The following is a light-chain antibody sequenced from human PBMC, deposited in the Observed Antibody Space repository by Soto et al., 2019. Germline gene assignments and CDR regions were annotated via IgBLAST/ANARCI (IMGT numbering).Light chain of an antibody. CDR2: DVS. CDR1: SSDVGGYNY. CDR3: SSHTSSSVLV. J-gene: IGLJ1*01. V-gene: IGLV2-14*01. Sequence: QSALTQPASVSGSPGQSITISCTGTSSDVGGYNYVSWYQQHPGKAPKLMIYDVSNRPSGVSNRFSGSKSGNTASLTISGLQAEDEDDYYCSSHTSSSVLVFGTGTKVTVL.